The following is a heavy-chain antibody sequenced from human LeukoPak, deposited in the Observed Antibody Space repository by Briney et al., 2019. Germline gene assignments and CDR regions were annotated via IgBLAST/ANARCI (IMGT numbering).Heavy chain of an antibody. CDR3: ARGRTVVRGVNELGY. CDR2: MNPNSGNT. V-gene: IGHV1-8*01. D-gene: IGHD3-10*01. CDR1: GYTFTSYD. J-gene: IGHJ4*02. Sequence: ASVTVSCKASGYTFTSYDVNWVRQATGQGLEWMGWMNPNSGNTGYAQKFQGRVTMTRNTSISTAYMELSSLRSEDTAVYYCARGRTVVRGVNELGYWGQGTLVTVSS.